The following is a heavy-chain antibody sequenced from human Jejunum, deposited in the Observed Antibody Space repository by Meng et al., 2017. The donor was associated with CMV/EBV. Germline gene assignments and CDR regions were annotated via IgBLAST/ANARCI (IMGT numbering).Heavy chain of an antibody. D-gene: IGHD6-19*01. J-gene: IGHJ4*02. Sequence: QLVPSGGEVKQPGALVRVYCKASVYPFTHHGISWIRQAPGQGLEWMGWISCYNGDTNYAQKLQGRVTMTTDTSTNTAYMDLRGLRSDDTAVYYCARDPSNTSGRYAYFDYWGQGTLVTVSS. CDR3: ARDPSNTSGRYAYFDY. CDR1: VYPFTHHG. CDR2: ISCYNGDT. V-gene: IGHV1-18*01.